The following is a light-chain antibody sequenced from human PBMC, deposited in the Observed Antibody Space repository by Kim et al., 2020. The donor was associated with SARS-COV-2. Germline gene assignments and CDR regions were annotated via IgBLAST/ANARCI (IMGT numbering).Light chain of an antibody. Sequence: DIQMTQSPSSVSASVGDRVTITCRASEDLNNWLAWYQQKPGKAPKLLIYETSTLRSGVSSRFSGSGSGTDFSLTIYSLQPEDFATYFCQQAQSFPITFGQGTRLEIK. CDR3: QQAQSFPIT. V-gene: IGKV1-12*01. CDR1: EDLNNW. J-gene: IGKJ5*01. CDR2: ETS.